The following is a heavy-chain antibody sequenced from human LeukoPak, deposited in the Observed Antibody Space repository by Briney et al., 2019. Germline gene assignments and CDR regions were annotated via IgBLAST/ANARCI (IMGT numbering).Heavy chain of an antibody. J-gene: IGHJ6*03. CDR2: IYHSGTT. V-gene: IGHV4-38-2*02. Sequence: SETLSLTCTVSGYSISSDNYWGWIRQPPGKGLEWIGGIYHSGTTYYNPSLKSRVTISVDTSKNQFSLKLSSVTAADTAVYYCARTTMVRGTYYMDVWGKGTTVTVSS. D-gene: IGHD3-10*01. CDR1: GYSISSDNY. CDR3: ARTTMVRGTYYMDV.